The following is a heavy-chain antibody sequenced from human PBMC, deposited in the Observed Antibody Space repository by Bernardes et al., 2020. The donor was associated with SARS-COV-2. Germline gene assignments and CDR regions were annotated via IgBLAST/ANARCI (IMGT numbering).Heavy chain of an antibody. D-gene: IGHD3-10*01. CDR2: ISSSADST. CDR3: AKVGGGGWWFDP. Sequence: GWSLSLSCAASGFTFSSYAMSWVRQAPGKGLEWVSVISSSADSTYYADSVKGRFTISRDNSKNTLYLQMNSLRAEDTAVYYCAKVGGGGWWFDPWGQGTLVTVSS. J-gene: IGHJ5*02. CDR1: GFTFSSYA. V-gene: IGHV3-23*01.